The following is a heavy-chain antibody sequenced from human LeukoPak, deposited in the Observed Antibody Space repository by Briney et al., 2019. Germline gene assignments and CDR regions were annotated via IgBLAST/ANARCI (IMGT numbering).Heavy chain of an antibody. J-gene: IGHJ5*02. CDR3: ARTYGSGSYLWFDP. Sequence: SETLSLTCTVSGGSISSYYWSWIRQPAGKGLEWIGRIYTSGSTNYNPSLKSRVTISVDTSKNQFSLKLSSVTAADTAVYYCARTYGSGSYLWFDPWGQGTLVTVSS. CDR2: IYTSGST. D-gene: IGHD3-10*01. CDR1: GGSISSYY. V-gene: IGHV4-4*07.